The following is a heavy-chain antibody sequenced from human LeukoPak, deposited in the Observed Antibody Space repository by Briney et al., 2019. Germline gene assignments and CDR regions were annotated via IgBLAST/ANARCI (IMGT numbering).Heavy chain of an antibody. V-gene: IGHV1-2*06. CDR3: ARILVRPNSDAFDI. J-gene: IGHJ3*02. D-gene: IGHD4-23*01. CDR1: GYTFTGYY. Sequence: ASVKVSCKVSGYTFTGYYMHWVRQAPGQGLEWMGRINPNSGGTNYAQKFQGRVTMTRDTSISTAYMELSRLRSDDTAVYYCARILVRPNSDAFDIWGQGTMVTVSS. CDR2: INPNSGGT.